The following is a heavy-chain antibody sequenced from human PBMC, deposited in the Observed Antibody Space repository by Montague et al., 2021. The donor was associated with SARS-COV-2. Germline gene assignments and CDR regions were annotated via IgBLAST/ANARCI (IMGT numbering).Heavy chain of an antibody. Sequence: SETLSLTCTVSGGSVTSTNWWSWVRQPPGKGLEWIAEVYRTGGTMFNPLFRSRVTLSIDRSKNLFSLNLNSVTVADTAVYYCARTGAYDHFDYWGPGTLVIVSS. CDR1: GGSVTSTNW. CDR2: VYRTGGT. CDR3: ARTGAYDHFDY. J-gene: IGHJ4*02. V-gene: IGHV4-4*02. D-gene: IGHD5-12*01.